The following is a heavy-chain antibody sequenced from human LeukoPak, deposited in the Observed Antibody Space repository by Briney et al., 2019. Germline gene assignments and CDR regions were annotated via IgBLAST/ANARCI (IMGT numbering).Heavy chain of an antibody. Sequence: PSETLSLTCGVYDGSLINYYCHWIRQAPGKGLEWIGETSHGGITKHNPSLKSRVTISVDTSKNQFSLNLSSVTAADTAVYYCARVSSVGSLFDYWGQGTLVTVSS. D-gene: IGHD3-10*01. CDR1: DGSLINYY. CDR2: TSHGGIT. J-gene: IGHJ4*02. V-gene: IGHV4-34*01. CDR3: ARVSSVGSLFDY.